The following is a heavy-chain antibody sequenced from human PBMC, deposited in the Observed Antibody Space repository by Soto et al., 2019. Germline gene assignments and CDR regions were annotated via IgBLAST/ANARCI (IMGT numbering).Heavy chain of an antibody. D-gene: IGHD2-2*01. CDR1: GGTFSSYT. J-gene: IGHJ3*02. CDR2: IIPILGIA. Sequence: QVQLVQSGAEVKKPGSSVKVSCKASGGTFSSYTISWVRQAPGQGLDWMGRIIPILGIANYAQKFQGRVTITADKSTSTTYMELSSLRSEDTAVYYCAREGYCSSTSYAHDAFDIWGQGTMVTVSS. V-gene: IGHV1-69*08. CDR3: AREGYCSSTSYAHDAFDI.